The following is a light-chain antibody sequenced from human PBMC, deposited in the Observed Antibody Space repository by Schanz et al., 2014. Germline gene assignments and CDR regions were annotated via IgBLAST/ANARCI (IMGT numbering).Light chain of an antibody. CDR1: SSDVGDYNY. V-gene: IGLV2-14*01. CDR2: EVT. Sequence: QSALTQPASVSGSPGQSITISCTGASSDVGDYNYVSWYQQHPGKAPELLIYEVTNRPSGVPDRFSGSKSGNTASLTISGLQAEDEADYYCSSYTSSSTWVFGGGTKLTVL. J-gene: IGLJ3*02. CDR3: SSYTSSSTWV.